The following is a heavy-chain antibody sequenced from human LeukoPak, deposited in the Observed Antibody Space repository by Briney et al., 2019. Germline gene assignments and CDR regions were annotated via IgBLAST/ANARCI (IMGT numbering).Heavy chain of an antibody. CDR1: GGSISSGGYY. D-gene: IGHD4-17*01. Sequence: PSETLSLTCTVSGGSISSGGYYWSWIRQPPGKGLEWIGYIYHSGSTYYNPSLKSRVTISVDTSKNQFSLKLSSVTAADTAVYYCARVNYGDYVFTGGINWFDPWGQGTLVTVSS. J-gene: IGHJ5*02. CDR3: ARVNYGDYVFTGGINWFDP. CDR2: IYHSGST. V-gene: IGHV4-30-2*01.